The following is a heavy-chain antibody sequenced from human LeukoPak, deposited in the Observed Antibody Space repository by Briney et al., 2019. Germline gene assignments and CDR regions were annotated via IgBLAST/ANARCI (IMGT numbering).Heavy chain of an antibody. CDR2: IYTSGST. CDR1: GGSISSGSYY. J-gene: IGHJ4*02. D-gene: IGHD5-12*01. V-gene: IGHV4-61*09. Sequence: SETLSLTCTVSGGSISSGSYYWSWIRQPAGKGLEWIGHIYTSGSTNYNPSLKSRVTISVDTSKNQFSLKLSSVTAADTAVYYCARDRGDGYDYFWDYWGQGTLVTVSS. CDR3: ARDRGDGYDYFWDY.